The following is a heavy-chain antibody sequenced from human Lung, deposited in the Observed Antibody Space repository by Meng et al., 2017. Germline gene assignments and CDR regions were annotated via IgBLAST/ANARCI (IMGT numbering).Heavy chain of an antibody. CDR3: TNDRLSE. Sequence: VQLVESGGGLVRTGGSLRLSCAASGFTFNNHWMHWVRQVPGKGLVWVSRVNPDGNDVNYVDSVQGRFTISRDNAKDTVFLQMNNLSGDDTAVYYCTNDRLSEWGQGTLVTVSS. CDR2: VNPDGNDV. V-gene: IGHV3-74*01. CDR1: GFTFNNHW. D-gene: IGHD1-1*01. J-gene: IGHJ1*01.